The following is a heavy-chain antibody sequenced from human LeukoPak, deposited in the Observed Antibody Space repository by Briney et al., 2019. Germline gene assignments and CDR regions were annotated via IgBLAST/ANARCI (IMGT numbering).Heavy chain of an antibody. V-gene: IGHV1-2*02. D-gene: IGHD6-13*01. CDR1: GYTFTSYG. CDR2: INPNSGGT. J-gene: IGHJ4*02. CDR3: ARALAAAATH. Sequence: ASVKVSCKASGYTFTSYGISWVRQAPGQGLEWMGWINPNSGGTNYAQKFQGRVTMTRDTSVSIAYMELNGVRSDDTAVYYCARALAAAATHWGQGTLVTVCS.